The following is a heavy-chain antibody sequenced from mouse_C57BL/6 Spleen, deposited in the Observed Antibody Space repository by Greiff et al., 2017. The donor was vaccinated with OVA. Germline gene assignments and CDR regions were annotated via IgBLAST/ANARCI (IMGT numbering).Heavy chain of an antibody. Sequence: VQLQQSGAELVKPGASVKISCKASGYAFSSYWMNWVKQRPGKGLEWIGQIYPGDGDTNYNGKFKGKATLTADKSSSTAYMQLSSLTSEDSAVYFCARYNYSNYEDYYAMDYWGQGTSVTVSS. CDR3: ARYNYSNYEDYYAMDY. CDR1: GYAFSSYW. V-gene: IGHV1-80*01. J-gene: IGHJ4*01. D-gene: IGHD2-5*01. CDR2: IYPGDGDT.